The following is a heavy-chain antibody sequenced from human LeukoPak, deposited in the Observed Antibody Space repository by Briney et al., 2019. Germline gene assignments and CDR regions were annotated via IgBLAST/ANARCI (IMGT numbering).Heavy chain of an antibody. Sequence: SETLSLTCTVSGYSISSGYYWGWIRQPPGKGLEWIGSIYHSGRTYYNPSLNSRVIISVDTSKNQFSLKLSSVTAADTAVFYCVRLGAYYYDSSGYLRLGYYYYMDVWGKGTTVTISS. V-gene: IGHV4-38-2*02. J-gene: IGHJ6*03. CDR2: IYHSGRT. CDR1: GYSISSGYY. CDR3: VRLGAYYYDSSGYLRLGYYYYMDV. D-gene: IGHD3-22*01.